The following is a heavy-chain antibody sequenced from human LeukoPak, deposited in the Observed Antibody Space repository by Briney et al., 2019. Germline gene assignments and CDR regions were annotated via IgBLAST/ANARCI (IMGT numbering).Heavy chain of an antibody. V-gene: IGHV3-74*01. J-gene: IGHJ4*02. CDR2: INSDGSWT. CDR3: VSFYETY. D-gene: IGHD2/OR15-2a*01. Sequence: GGSLRLSCVASANYWMHWVRQAPGKGLVWVSHINSDGSWTSYADSVKGRFTISKDNAKNTVYLQMNGLRAEDTAVYYCVSFYETYWGRGTLVTVSS. CDR1: ANYW.